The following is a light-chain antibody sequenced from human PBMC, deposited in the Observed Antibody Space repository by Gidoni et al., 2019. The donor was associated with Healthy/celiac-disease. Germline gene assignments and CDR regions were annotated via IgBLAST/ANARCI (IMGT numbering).Light chain of an antibody. CDR1: QSISSY. CDR2: AAS. V-gene: IGKV1-39*01. CDR3: QQSYSTSWT. J-gene: IGKJ1*01. Sequence: DIQMTQSPSSLSASVGDRVTITCRASQSISSYLNWYQQKPGKAPNRLIYAASSLQSGVPSRFSGSGSWTDFTLTISSLQPEDFATYYCQQSYSTSWTFGQGTKVEIK.